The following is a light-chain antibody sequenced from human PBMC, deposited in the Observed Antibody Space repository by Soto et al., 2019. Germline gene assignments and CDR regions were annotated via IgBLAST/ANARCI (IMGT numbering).Light chain of an antibody. Sequence: IVLRQSPCTLSLSPGESATLSCRASQSVSNNYLAWYQQKPGQAPRLLIYGASNRATGIPDRFSGSGSGTDFTLTISRLEPEDFAVYYCQQYGSSGTFGQGTKVDIK. V-gene: IGKV3-20*01. CDR2: GAS. CDR3: QQYGSSGT. J-gene: IGKJ1*01. CDR1: QSVSNNY.